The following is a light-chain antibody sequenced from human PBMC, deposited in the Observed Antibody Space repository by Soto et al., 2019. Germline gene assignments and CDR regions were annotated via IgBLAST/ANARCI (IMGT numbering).Light chain of an antibody. CDR1: SGHSTYI. CDR3: ETWDINTHVV. V-gene: IGLV4-60*02. J-gene: IGLJ2*01. CDR2: LGGSGSY. Sequence: QSVLTQSSSASASLGSSVKLTCTLSSGHSTYIIAWHQQQPGKAPRYLMKLGGSGSYNKGSGVPDRFSGSSSGADRYLTISNLQFEDEADYYCETWDINTHVVFGGGTKLTVL.